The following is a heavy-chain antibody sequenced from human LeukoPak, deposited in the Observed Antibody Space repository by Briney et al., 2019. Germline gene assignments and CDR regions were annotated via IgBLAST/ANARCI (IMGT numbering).Heavy chain of an antibody. J-gene: IGHJ4*02. D-gene: IGHD3-22*01. Sequence: ASVNVSCKASGYTFTSVAISWVRQASGQGLEGMGRISAYNGNTNYAQKLQGRVTMTTDTSTSTAYMELRSLRSGDTAVYYCAREYYSDSSGYQFDYWGQGTLVTVSS. CDR2: ISAYNGNT. CDR3: AREYYSDSSGYQFDY. V-gene: IGHV1-18*01. CDR1: GYTFTSVA.